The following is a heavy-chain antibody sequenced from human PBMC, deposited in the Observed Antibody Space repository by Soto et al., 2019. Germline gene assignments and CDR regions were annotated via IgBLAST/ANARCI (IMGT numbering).Heavy chain of an antibody. CDR2: ISAYNGNT. Sequence: ASVKVSCKASGYTFTSYGISWVRQAPGQGLEWMGWISAYNGNTKYAQKLQGRVTMTTDTSTSTAYVELRSLRSEDTAVYYCVRGEVLMDVWGQGTTVTVSS. D-gene: IGHD2-8*01. V-gene: IGHV1-18*01. CDR1: GYTFTSYG. CDR3: VRGEVLMDV. J-gene: IGHJ6*02.